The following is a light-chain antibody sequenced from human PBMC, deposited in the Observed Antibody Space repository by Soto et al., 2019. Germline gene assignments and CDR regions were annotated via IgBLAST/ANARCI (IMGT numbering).Light chain of an antibody. J-gene: IGKJ5*01. CDR3: QQSYSTLIT. CDR2: AAS. CDR1: QSISSY. Sequence: DIQMTQSPSSLSASVADRVTITCRASQSISSYLNWYQQKPGKAPQLLIYAASTLQSGVPSRFSGSGSGTDFTLTISSLQPEDFATYYCQQSYSTLITFGQGTRLEIK. V-gene: IGKV1-39*01.